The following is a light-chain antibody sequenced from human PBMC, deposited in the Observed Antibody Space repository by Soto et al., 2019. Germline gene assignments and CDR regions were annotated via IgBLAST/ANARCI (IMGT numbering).Light chain of an antibody. J-gene: IGKJ1*01. V-gene: IGKV1-5*01. CDR1: QSISSW. CDR3: QQYNSYWT. CDR2: DAS. Sequence: DIQMTQSPSTLSASVGDRVTMTCRASQSISSWLAWYQQKPGKAPKPLIYDASSLESGVPSRFSGSGSGTEFTLTISSLQPDDFATYYCQQYNSYWTFGQGTKV.